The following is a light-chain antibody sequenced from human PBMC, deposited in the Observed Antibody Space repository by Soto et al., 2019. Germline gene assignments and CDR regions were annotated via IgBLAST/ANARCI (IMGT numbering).Light chain of an antibody. V-gene: IGKV1D-8*01. Sequence: VIWMTQSPSLLSASPEARVTIGFGIGWGFGSYLAWYQQKQGKAPELLIYAASTLQSGVPSRFSGSGSGTDFTLTISCLQSEDFATYYCQQYYSFPWTFGQGTKVEIK. J-gene: IGKJ1*01. CDR2: AAS. CDR3: QQYYSFPWT. CDR1: WGFGSY.